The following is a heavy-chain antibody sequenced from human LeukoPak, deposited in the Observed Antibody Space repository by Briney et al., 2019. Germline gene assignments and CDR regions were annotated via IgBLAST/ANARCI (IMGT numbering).Heavy chain of an antibody. Sequence: GGSLRLSCAASGFTFSNYAMHWVRQAPGKGLEWVPVISYDGSDKYYADSVKGRFTISRDDSKSTLHVQMNSLRAEDTAVYYCARPRDGYTRGAFDYWGQGTLVTVSS. CDR2: ISYDGSDK. V-gene: IGHV3-30-3*01. J-gene: IGHJ4*02. CDR1: GFTFSNYA. CDR3: ARPRDGYTRGAFDY. D-gene: IGHD5-24*01.